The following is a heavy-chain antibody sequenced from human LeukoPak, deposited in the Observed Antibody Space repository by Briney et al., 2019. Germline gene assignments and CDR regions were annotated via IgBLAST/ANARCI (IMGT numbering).Heavy chain of an antibody. J-gene: IGHJ5*02. CDR1: GGSFSGYY. Sequence: PSETLSLTCAVYGGSFSGYYWSWIRQPPGKGLEWIGEINHSGSTNYNPSLKSRVTISVDTSKNQFSLKLSSVTAADTAVYYCARDRGRWLPIGGFDPWGQGTLVTVSS. CDR3: ARDRGRWLPIGGFDP. V-gene: IGHV4-34*01. CDR2: INHSGST. D-gene: IGHD5-24*01.